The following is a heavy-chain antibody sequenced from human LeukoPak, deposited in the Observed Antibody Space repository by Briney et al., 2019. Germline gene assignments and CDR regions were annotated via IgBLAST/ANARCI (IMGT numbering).Heavy chain of an antibody. V-gene: IGHV4-59*08. CDR1: GGSIGGHY. D-gene: IGHD3-10*01. CDR3: ARHEGSGSYFYY. J-gene: IGHJ4*02. CDR2: IYYSGST. Sequence: SETLSLTCSVSGGSIGGHYWNWIRQAPGKGLEWIGYIYYSGSTNYNPSLKSRVTISVDTSKNQFSLKLSSVTAADTAVYYCARHEGSGSYFYYWGQGTLVTVSS.